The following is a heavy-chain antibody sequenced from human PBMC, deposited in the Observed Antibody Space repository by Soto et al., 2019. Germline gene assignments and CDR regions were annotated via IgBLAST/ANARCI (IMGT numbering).Heavy chain of an antibody. CDR2: IYYTGST. V-gene: IGHV4-59*01. J-gene: IGHJ4*02. CDR3: ARVRREYDNSGPVDY. CDR1: GGSISSYY. D-gene: IGHD3-22*01. Sequence: PSETLSLTCTVSGGSISSYYWSWIRQPPGKGLEWIGYIYYTGSTNYNPSLKSRVTISVDTSKNQFSLKLNSVTAADTAVYYCARVRREYDNSGPVDYWGQGTLVTVSS.